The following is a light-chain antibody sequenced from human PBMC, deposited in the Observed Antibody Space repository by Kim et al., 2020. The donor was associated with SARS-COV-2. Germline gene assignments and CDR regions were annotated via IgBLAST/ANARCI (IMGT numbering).Light chain of an antibody. Sequence: DIQMTQSPSSLSASVGDRVTITCRASQDINNHLDWYQQKPGKAPKRLIYAASSLQSGVPSRFSGSGSGTEFTLTISSLQPEDFATYYCQQHGNFPLTFGQGTRLEIK. J-gene: IGKJ5*01. CDR1: QDINNH. CDR2: AAS. V-gene: IGKV1-17*01. CDR3: QQHGNFPLT.